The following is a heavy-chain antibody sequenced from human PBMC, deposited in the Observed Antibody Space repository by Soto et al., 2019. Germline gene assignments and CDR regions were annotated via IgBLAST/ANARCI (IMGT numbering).Heavy chain of an antibody. Sequence: EGSLRLACQASGFSPGIYAMDWVRHAPGKVLEWVGVISYDGSHTFYGQSVKGRFTITRDNSKNTLYLQMQNLKTDDTGVYYCARVAGVATGGTVGGLDPWGAGTLVTVSS. J-gene: IGHJ5*02. CDR2: ISYDGSHT. CDR1: GFSPGIYA. V-gene: IGHV3-30*03. D-gene: IGHD6-13*01. CDR3: ARVAGVATGGTVGGLDP.